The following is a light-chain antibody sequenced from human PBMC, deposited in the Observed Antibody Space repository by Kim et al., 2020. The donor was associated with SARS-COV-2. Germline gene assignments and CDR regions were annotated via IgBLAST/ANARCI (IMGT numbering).Light chain of an antibody. Sequence: SSELTQDPAVSVALGQTVRITCQGDSLRSYYATWYQHKPRQAPLLVIFGRNNRPSGIPDRFSGSTSGNTASLTISGAQAEDEADFYCQSRDSGGNVVFGGGTKLTVL. J-gene: IGLJ2*01. CDR2: GRN. CDR3: QSRDSGGNVV. V-gene: IGLV3-19*01. CDR1: SLRSYY.